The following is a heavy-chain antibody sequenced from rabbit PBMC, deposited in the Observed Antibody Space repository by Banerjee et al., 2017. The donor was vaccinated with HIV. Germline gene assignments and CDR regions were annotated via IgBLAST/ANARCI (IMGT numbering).Heavy chain of an antibody. J-gene: IGHJ4*01. Sequence: QEQLEESGGDLVKPEGSLTLTCTASGFSFSGSYWICWVRQAPGKGLEWIACIAAGSSGSTYYASWAKGRFTISKTSSTTVTLQMTSLTAADTATYFCVREVWTALNLWGPGTLVTVS. CDR3: VREVWTALNL. CDR1: GFSFSGSYW. D-gene: IGHD2-1*01. V-gene: IGHV1S45*01. CDR2: IAAGSSGST.